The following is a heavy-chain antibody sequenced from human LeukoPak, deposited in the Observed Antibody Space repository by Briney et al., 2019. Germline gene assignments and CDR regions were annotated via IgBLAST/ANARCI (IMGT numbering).Heavy chain of an antibody. CDR3: ARDGGYDSGVFDF. J-gene: IGHJ4*02. D-gene: IGHD3-22*01. CDR1: GVSINIYY. Sequence: SETLSLTCNVSGVSINIYYWSWLRQTPGKGLEWIGRSHGSGSTNYNPSLKNRVTISIDKSKNHLSLSLRSVTAAGTALYFCARDGGYDSGVFDFWGQGTLVTVSS. V-gene: IGHV4-4*07. CDR2: SHGSGST.